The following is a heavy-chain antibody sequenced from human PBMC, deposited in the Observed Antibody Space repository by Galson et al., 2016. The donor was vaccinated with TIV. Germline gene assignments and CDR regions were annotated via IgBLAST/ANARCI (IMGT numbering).Heavy chain of an antibody. Sequence: SLRLSCAASGFAFRSFWMGWVRQAPGKGLEWVANIEEDGSETYYVDSVKGRFTISRDNAKNSLHLQMNSLRAEDTAVYYCFIGHYSDSWGQGTLVTVSS. J-gene: IGHJ4*02. V-gene: IGHV3-7*01. CDR3: FIGHYSDS. CDR2: IEEDGSET. D-gene: IGHD3-16*02. CDR1: GFAFRSFW.